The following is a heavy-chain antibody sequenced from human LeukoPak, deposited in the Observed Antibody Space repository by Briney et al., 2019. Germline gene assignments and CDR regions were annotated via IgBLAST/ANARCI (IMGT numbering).Heavy chain of an antibody. D-gene: IGHD6-13*01. J-gene: IGHJ6*02. CDR3: ARDMKQQLAYYYYYGMDV. V-gene: IGHV1-18*01. CDR1: GYTFTSYG. Sequence: ASVKVSCKASGYTFTSYGISWVRQAPGQGLEWMGWISAYNGNTNYAQKLQGRVTMTTDTSTSTAYMELRSVRSDDTAVYYCARDMKQQLAYYYYYGMDVWGQGPTVTVTS. CDR2: ISAYNGNT.